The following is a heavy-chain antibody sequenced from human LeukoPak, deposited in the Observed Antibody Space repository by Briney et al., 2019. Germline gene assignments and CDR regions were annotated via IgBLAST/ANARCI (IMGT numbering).Heavy chain of an antibody. J-gene: IGHJ4*02. CDR2: INPNSGGT. V-gene: IGHV1-2*04. CDR1: GYTFTGYY. Sequence: ASVKVSCKASGYTFTGYYMHWVRQAPGQGLEGMGWINPNSGGTNYAQKFQGWVNMTRDTSISTAYMELSRLRSDDTAVYYCARGTRYSSSWHPIDYWGQGSLVTDCS. CDR3: ARGTRYSSSWHPIDY. D-gene: IGHD6-13*01.